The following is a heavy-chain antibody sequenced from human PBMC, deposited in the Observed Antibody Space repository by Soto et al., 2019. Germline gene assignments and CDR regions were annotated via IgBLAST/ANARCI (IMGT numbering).Heavy chain of an antibody. D-gene: IGHD3-16*01. CDR2: IIPIFGTA. J-gene: IGHJ5*02. CDR1: GGTFSSYA. CDR3: ARMATFGSLNWFDP. V-gene: IGHV1-69*05. Sequence: GASVKVSCKASGGTFSSYAISWVRQAPGQGLEWMGGIIPIFGTANYAQKFQGRVTMTRDISTATAYMELSSLRSDDTAIYYCARMATFGSLNWFDPWGQGTLVTVSS.